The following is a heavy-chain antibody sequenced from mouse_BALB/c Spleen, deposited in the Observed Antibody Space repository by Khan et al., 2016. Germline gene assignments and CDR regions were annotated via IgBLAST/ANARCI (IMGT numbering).Heavy chain of an antibody. Sequence: EVELVESGGGLVKPGGSLKLSCAASGFTFSNYAMSWVRQTPEKRLEWVASISSGGSTYYPDSVKGRFTISRDNARNILYLQMSSLRSEYTAMYYCARGMSGYPYYAMDYWGQGTSVTVSS. CDR3: ARGMSGYPYYAMDY. V-gene: IGHV5-6-5*01. CDR2: ISSGGST. CDR1: GFTFSNYA. J-gene: IGHJ4*01. D-gene: IGHD2-2*01.